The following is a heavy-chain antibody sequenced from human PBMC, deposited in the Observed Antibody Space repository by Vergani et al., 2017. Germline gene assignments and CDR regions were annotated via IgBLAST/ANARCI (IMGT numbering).Heavy chain of an antibody. CDR2: IIPIFGTA. CDR1: GGTFSSYA. J-gene: IGHJ4*02. D-gene: IGHD6-13*01. CDR3: ARNLDPSIAAALTQPFDY. Sequence: QVQLVQSGAEVKKPGSLVKVSCKASGGTFSSYAISWVRQAPGQGLEWMGGIIPIFGTANYAQKFQGRVTITADESTSTAYMELSSLRSEDTAVYYCARNLDPSIAAALTQPFDYWGQGTLVTVSS. V-gene: IGHV1-69*12.